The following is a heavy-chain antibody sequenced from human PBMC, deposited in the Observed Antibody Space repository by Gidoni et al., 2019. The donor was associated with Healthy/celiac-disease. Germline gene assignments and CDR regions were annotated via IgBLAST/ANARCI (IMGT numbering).Heavy chain of an antibody. CDR3: ARDRLELTTDAFDI. CDR1: GFTFSSYS. V-gene: IGHV3-21*01. Sequence: EVQLLESGGGLVKPGGSLRLSCAASGFTFSSYSMNWVRQAPGKGLEWVSSISSSSSYIYYADSVKGRFTISRDNAKNSLYLQMNSLRAEDTAVYYCARDRLELTTDAFDIWGQGTMVTVSS. CDR2: ISSSSSYI. D-gene: IGHD1-7*01. J-gene: IGHJ3*02.